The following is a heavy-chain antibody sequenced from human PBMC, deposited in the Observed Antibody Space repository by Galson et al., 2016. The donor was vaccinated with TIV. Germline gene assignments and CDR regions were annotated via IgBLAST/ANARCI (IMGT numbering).Heavy chain of an antibody. Sequence: SVKVSCKASGGTFSSYALSWVRQAPGQGLEWMGRIMPFFTTGNYAQKFQGRVTITADQTTTTAYMELSSLTSEDTAVYYCSRPSHYYDISSFYPLDFWGRGTLVTVSS. CDR2: IMPFFTTG. CDR1: GGTFSSYA. J-gene: IGHJ4*02. V-gene: IGHV1-69*13. CDR3: SRPSHYYDISSFYPLDF. D-gene: IGHD3-22*01.